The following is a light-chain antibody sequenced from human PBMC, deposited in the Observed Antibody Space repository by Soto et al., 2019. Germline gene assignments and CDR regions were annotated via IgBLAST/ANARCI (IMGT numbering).Light chain of an antibody. CDR2: GAS. J-gene: IGKJ1*01. CDR3: QQYDNSVWT. V-gene: IGKV3D-15*01. Sequence: EIVMTQPPATLSVSPTEIATVSCRASQSVSSNLAWYQQKPGQAPRLLIYGASRRATGIPDRFSGSGSGTDFTLTISRLEPEDLAVYYCQQYDNSVWTFGQGTKVDI. CDR1: QSVSSN.